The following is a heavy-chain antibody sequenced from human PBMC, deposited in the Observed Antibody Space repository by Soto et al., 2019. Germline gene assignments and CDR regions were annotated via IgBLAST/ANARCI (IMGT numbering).Heavy chain of an antibody. CDR2: IRSKANSYAT. CDR1: GFTFSGSA. Sequence: SLRLSCAASGFTFSGSAMHWVRQASGKGLEWVGRIRSKANSYATAYAASVKGRFTISRDDSKNTAYLQMNSLKTEDTVVYFCTSALAARTSYHCFYGMDVWGQGTTVTVSS. CDR3: TSALAARTSYHCFYGMDV. V-gene: IGHV3-73*01. J-gene: IGHJ6*02. D-gene: IGHD6-6*01.